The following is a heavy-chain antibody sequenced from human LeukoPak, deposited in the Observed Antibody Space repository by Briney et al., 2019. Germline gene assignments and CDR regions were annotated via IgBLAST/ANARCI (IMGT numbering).Heavy chain of an antibody. Sequence: PGVSLRLSCAASGFIFRNYAMSWVRQAPRKGLEVVSVIYSGGSTYYADSVKGRFTISRHNSKNTLYLQMNSLRVEDTAIYYCASDPGGGPTQGVWGQGTLVSVSS. D-gene: IGHD1-26*01. CDR3: ASDPGGGPTQGV. CDR2: IYSGGST. CDR1: GFIFRNYA. J-gene: IGHJ4*02. V-gene: IGHV3-66*02.